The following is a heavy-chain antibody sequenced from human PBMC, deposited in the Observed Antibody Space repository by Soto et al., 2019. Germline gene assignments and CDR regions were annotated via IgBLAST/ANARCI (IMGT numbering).Heavy chain of an antibody. CDR2: ISGSGGST. J-gene: IGHJ1*01. CDR1: GFTFSSFA. CDR3: AKDQVAAAATGYFQH. D-gene: IGHD6-13*01. V-gene: IGHV3-23*01. Sequence: EVQLLESGGGLVQPGGSLRLSCAASGFTFSSFAMSWVRQAPGKGLEWVSAISGSGGSTYYAVSVNGRFTIYRDNSKNTLYLQMNSLRAEDTAVYYCAKDQVAAAATGYFQHWGQGTLVTVSS.